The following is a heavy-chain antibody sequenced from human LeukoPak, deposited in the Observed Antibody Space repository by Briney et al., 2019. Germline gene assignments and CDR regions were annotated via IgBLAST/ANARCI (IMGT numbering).Heavy chain of an antibody. V-gene: IGHV3-11*01. J-gene: IGHJ4*02. CDR2: ISSSGSTI. CDR1: GFTFSDYY. D-gene: IGHD3-10*01. CDR3: ALHAGESAPFDY. Sequence: PGGSLRLSCAASGFTFSDYYMSWIRQAPGKGLGWVSYISSSGSTIYYADSVKGRFTISRDNAKNSLYLQMNSLRAEDTAVYYCALHAGESAPFDYWGQGTLVTVSS.